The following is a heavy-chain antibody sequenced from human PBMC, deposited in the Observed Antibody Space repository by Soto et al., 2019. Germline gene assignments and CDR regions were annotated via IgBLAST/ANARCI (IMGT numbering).Heavy chain of an antibody. J-gene: IGHJ6*02. Sequence: EVQLVESGGGLVQPGRSLRLSCVASGFTLDDYVMHWVRQTPGKGLEWVSSIDWNGGSTAYADSVKGRFTISRDNARNSLYLQMNSLRPEDTALYYCVKGRGSYFVYFGLDVWGQGTTVTVSS. CDR3: VKGRGSYFVYFGLDV. CDR2: IDWNGGST. V-gene: IGHV3-9*01. D-gene: IGHD1-26*01. CDR1: GFTLDDYV.